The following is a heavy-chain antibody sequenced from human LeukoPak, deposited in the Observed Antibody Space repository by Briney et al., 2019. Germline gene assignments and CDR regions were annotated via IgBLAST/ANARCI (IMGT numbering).Heavy chain of an antibody. CDR2: INPNSGGT. V-gene: IGHV1-2*02. D-gene: IGHD1-26*01. CDR1: GYTFTSYY. CDR3: ARVKRVGYYYMDV. Sequence: GASVKVSCKASGYTFTSYYMHWVRQAPGQGLEWMGWINPNSGGTNYAQNFQGRVTMTRDTSLTTAYMVLSRLRSDDTAVYYCARVKRVGYYYMDVWGKGTTVTVSS. J-gene: IGHJ6*03.